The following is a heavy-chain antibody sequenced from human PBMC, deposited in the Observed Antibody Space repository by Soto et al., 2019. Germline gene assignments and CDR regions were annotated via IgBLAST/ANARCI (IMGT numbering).Heavy chain of an antibody. CDR3: AKEFWEGGTSDNWFDP. Sequence: GGSLRLSCAASGFTFSSYGMHWVRQAPGKGLEWVAVISYDGSNKYYADSVKGRFTISRDNSKNTLYLQMNSLRAEDTAVYYCAKEFWEGGTSDNWFDPWGQGTLVTVSS. CDR2: ISYDGSNK. J-gene: IGHJ5*02. V-gene: IGHV3-30*18. CDR1: GFTFSSYG. D-gene: IGHD1-26*01.